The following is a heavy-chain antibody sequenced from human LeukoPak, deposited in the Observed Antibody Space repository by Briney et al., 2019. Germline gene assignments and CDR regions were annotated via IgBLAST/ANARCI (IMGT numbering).Heavy chain of an antibody. Sequence: GLSLKISCQGFGYSVTSYWIGWVRQMPGKGLEWMGSIYPGDSDTRYSPSFQGQVTISADKSISTAYLQWSSLKASDTAMYYCARSLYGVNTWFDYWGQGTLVTVSS. CDR2: IYPGDSDT. V-gene: IGHV5-51*01. D-gene: IGHD4/OR15-4a*01. J-gene: IGHJ4*02. CDR3: ARSLYGVNTWFDY. CDR1: GYSVTSYW.